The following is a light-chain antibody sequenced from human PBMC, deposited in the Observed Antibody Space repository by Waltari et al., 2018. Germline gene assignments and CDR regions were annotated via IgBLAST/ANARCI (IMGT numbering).Light chain of an antibody. CDR1: QSVSNN. V-gene: IGKV3D-15*01. Sequence: ILLTQSPDTLTLSPGERATLSCWASQSVSNNLAWYQQKPGQTPRLLIYGASIRATGIPARFSGSGSGTEFTLTISSLQSEDFAVYYCHQYNRWPRTFGQGTKVEIK. CDR2: GAS. J-gene: IGKJ1*01. CDR3: HQYNRWPRT.